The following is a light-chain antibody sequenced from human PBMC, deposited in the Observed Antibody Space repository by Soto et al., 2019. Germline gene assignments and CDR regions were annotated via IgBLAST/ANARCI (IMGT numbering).Light chain of an antibody. V-gene: IGLV7-43*01. CDR3: LLFYGGSWV. Sequence: QAVVTQEPSLTVSPGGTVTLTCASSTGAVTSDNYANWFQQKPGQPPRALIYSTSSIHSWTPARFSGSLLGGKAALTLSVVQPEDEAEYYCLLFYGGSWVFGGGTQLTVL. J-gene: IGLJ3*02. CDR2: STS. CDR1: TGAVTSDNY.